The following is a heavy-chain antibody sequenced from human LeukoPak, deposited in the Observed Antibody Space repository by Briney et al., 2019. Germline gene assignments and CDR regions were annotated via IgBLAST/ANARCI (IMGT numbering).Heavy chain of an antibody. Sequence: SETLSLTCTVSGGSISSSSYYWGWIRQPPGKGLEWIGSIYYSGSTYYNPSLKSRVTISVDTSKNQFSLKLSSVTAADTAVYYCARDQVVVIRSDAFDIWGQGTMVTVSS. CDR3: ARDQVVVIRSDAFDI. V-gene: IGHV4-39*07. D-gene: IGHD3-22*01. CDR2: IYYSGST. J-gene: IGHJ3*02. CDR1: GGSISSSSYY.